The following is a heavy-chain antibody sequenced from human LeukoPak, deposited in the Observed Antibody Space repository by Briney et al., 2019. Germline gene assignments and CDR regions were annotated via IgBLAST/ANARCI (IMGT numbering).Heavy chain of an antibody. CDR1: GGSISSSGYY. D-gene: IGHD3-10*01. Sequence: SETLSLTCTVSGGSISSSGYYWGWIRQPPGKGLEWIGSIYYSGSTYYNPSLKSRVTISVDTSKNQFSLKLSSVTAADTAVYYCASRAGTMVRGVIIAGWFDPWGQGTLVTVSS. J-gene: IGHJ5*02. CDR2: IYYSGST. V-gene: IGHV4-39*01. CDR3: ASRAGTMVRGVIIAGWFDP.